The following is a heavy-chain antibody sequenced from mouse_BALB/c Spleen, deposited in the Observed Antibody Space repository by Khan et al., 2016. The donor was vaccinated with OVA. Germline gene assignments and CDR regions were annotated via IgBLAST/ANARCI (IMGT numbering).Heavy chain of an antibody. Sequence: DVQLVESGGTLVKPGGSLKLSCAASGFTFSSYAMSWVRQTPEKRLEWVATISSGGTYTYYPDSVKGRFTISRDNAKNTLYLQMSSLRSEDTAMYYCVRDYYGSSYEDYWGQGTTLTVSS. V-gene: IGHV5-9-3*01. CDR2: ISSGGTYT. D-gene: IGHD1-1*01. CDR1: GFTFSSYA. J-gene: IGHJ2*01. CDR3: VRDYYGSSYEDY.